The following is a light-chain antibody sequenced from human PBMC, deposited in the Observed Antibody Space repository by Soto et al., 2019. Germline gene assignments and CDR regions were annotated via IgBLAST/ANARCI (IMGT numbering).Light chain of an antibody. Sequence: QSALTQPPSVSGAPGQTVIISCTGNSSTIGAGYDVHWYQHLPGTAPKLLISANSNRPSGVPDRFSGSKSGTSASLAITGLQAEDEADYYCQSYDSSLSGFYVFGTGTKLTVL. CDR3: QSYDSSLSGFYV. J-gene: IGLJ1*01. V-gene: IGLV1-40*01. CDR2: ANS. CDR1: SSTIGAGYD.